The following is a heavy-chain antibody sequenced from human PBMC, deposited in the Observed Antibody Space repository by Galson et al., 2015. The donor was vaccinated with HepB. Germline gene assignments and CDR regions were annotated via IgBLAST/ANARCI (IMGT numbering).Heavy chain of an antibody. CDR1: GYTFTSYA. CDR3: ARASPSGIVVVPAAIGGAFDI. CDR2: INAGNGNT. D-gene: IGHD2-2*01. J-gene: IGHJ3*02. V-gene: IGHV1-3*01. Sequence: SVKVSCKASGYTFTSYAMHWVRQAPGQRLEWMGWINAGNGNTKYSQKFQGRVTITRDTSASTAYMELSSLRSEDTAVYCCARASPSGIVVVPAAIGGAFDIWGQGTMVTVSS.